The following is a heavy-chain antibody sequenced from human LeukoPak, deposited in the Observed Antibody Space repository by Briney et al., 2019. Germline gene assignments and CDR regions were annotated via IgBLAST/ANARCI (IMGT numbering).Heavy chain of an antibody. V-gene: IGHV4-39*01. CDR2: IYSGGST. J-gene: IGHJ4*02. Sequence: SETLSLTCTVSGGSLSSSYYSWGWIRQPPGKGLEWIGSIYSGGSTYYNPSLKSRVTISVDTSKNQFSLKLSSVTAADTAVYYCARLRVSVTTTSDFDYWGQGTLVTVSP. CDR3: ARLRVSVTTTSDFDY. CDR1: GGSLSSSYYS. D-gene: IGHD5-12*01.